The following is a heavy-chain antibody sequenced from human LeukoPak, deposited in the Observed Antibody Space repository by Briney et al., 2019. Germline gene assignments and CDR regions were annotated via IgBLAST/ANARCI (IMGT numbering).Heavy chain of an antibody. V-gene: IGHV1-3*01. J-gene: IGHJ4*02. CDR2: INAGNGNT. Sequence: GGSLRLSCSVSGFTFSTHAMHWVRPAPGQRLEWMGWINAGNGNTKYSQKFQGRVTITRDTSASTAYMELSSLRSEDTAVYYCARDSRGYSYANVGDYWGQGTLVTVSS. CDR1: GFTFSTHA. CDR3: ARDSRGYSYANVGDY. D-gene: IGHD5-18*01.